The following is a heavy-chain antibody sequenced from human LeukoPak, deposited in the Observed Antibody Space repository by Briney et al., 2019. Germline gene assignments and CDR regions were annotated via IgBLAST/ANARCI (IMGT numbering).Heavy chain of an antibody. V-gene: IGHV4-34*01. CDR1: GGSFSGYY. CDR2: INHSGST. D-gene: IGHD1-26*01. CDR3: GTYRWELLPDY. J-gene: IGHJ4*02. Sequence: ASETLSLTCTVYGGSFSGYYWSWIRQPPGKGLEWIGEINHSGSTNYNPSLKSRVTISVDTSKNQFSLKLSSVTAADTAVYYCGTYRWELLPDYWGQGTLVTVSS.